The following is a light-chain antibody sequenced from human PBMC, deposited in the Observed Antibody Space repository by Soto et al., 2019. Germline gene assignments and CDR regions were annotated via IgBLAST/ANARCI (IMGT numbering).Light chain of an antibody. CDR2: VNT. J-gene: IGLJ1*01. V-gene: IGLV1-40*01. CDR1: GSNIGAGYD. Sequence: QSVLTQPPSVSGAPGQRVTISCTGSGSNIGAGYDVHWYQQLPGTAPKLLIYVNTNRPSGVPDRFSGSKSGTSASLAITGLQAEDEADYFCQSYESSLSEYVFGTGTKLTVL. CDR3: QSYESSLSEYV.